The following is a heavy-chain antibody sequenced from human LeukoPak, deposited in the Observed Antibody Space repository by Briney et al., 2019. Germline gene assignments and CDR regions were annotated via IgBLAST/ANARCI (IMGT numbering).Heavy chain of an antibody. CDR3: ASSTSWLYYYYGMDV. CDR2: MNPNSGNT. Sequence: VASVKVSCKASGYTFTSYDINWVRQATGQGHEWMGWMNPNSGNTGYAQKFQGRVTMTRNTSISTAYMELSSLRSEDTAVYYCASSTSWLYYYYGMDVWGQGTTVTVSS. J-gene: IGHJ6*02. D-gene: IGHD2-2*01. CDR1: GYTFTSYD. V-gene: IGHV1-8*01.